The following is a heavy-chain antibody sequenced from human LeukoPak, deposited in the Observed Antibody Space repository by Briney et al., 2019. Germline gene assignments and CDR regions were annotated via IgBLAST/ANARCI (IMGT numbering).Heavy chain of an antibody. V-gene: IGHV1-69*13. D-gene: IGHD3-10*01. CDR3: ARDLYYGSGSFVD. CDR1: GGTFSSYA. J-gene: IGHJ4*02. Sequence: SVKVSCKASGGTFSSYAISWVRQAPGQGLEWMGGIIPIFGTANYAQKFQGRVTITADESTSTAYMELSSLRSEDTAVYYCARDLYYGSGSFVDWGQGTLVTVSS. CDR2: IIPIFGTA.